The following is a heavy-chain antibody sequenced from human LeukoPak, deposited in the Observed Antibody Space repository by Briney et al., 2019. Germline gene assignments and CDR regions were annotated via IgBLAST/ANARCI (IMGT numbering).Heavy chain of an antibody. Sequence: GGSLRLSCAASGFTFGTYEINWVRQAPGKGLEWVSYIDSSGSLIYYADSVKGRFTISRDNAKNSLYLQMNSLRAEDTAVYYCARADCSSTSCYTGGFDYWGQGTLVTVSS. CDR1: GFTFGTYE. V-gene: IGHV3-48*03. D-gene: IGHD2-2*02. CDR3: ARADCSSTSCYTGGFDY. CDR2: IDSSGSLI. J-gene: IGHJ4*02.